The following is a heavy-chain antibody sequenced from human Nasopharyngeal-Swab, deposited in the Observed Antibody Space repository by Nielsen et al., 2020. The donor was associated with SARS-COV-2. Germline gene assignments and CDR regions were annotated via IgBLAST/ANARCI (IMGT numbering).Heavy chain of an antibody. Sequence: GESLKISCAASGFTFSSFGMHWVRQAPGKGLEWVAFIAHDASNEYYGDSVKGRFTISRDNSKNTLYLQMNSLRAEDTAVYYCARGLIETVGTGDYWGQGTLVTVSS. CDR2: IAHDASNE. J-gene: IGHJ4*02. D-gene: IGHD6-13*01. CDR1: GFTFSSFG. V-gene: IGHV3-30*03. CDR3: ARGLIETVGTGDY.